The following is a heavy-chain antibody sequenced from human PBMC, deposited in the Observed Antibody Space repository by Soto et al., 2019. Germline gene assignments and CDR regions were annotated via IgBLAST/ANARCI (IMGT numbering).Heavy chain of an antibody. CDR2: IYPGDSDT. J-gene: IGHJ6*02. Sequence: GESRKISCKGSGYTFTTHWIAWVRQMPGKGLEWMGIIYPGDSDTKYSPSFQGQVTISADKSISTAYLQWNSLKASDTAIYYCAKITGYVAHMDVWGQGTTVTVSS. D-gene: IGHD6-13*01. CDR3: AKITGYVAHMDV. CDR1: GYTFTTHW. V-gene: IGHV5-51*01.